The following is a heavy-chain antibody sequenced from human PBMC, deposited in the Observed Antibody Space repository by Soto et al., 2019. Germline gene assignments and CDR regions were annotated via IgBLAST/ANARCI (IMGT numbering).Heavy chain of an antibody. CDR1: GGSFSGYY. D-gene: IGHD3-10*01. J-gene: IGHJ6*02. Sequence: PSETLSLTCAVYGGSFSGYYWSWIRQPPGKGLEWIGEINHSGSTNYNPSLKSRVTISVDTSKNQFSLKLSSVTAADTAVYYGARFPMVRGVIFSNYYYYYGMDVWGQGTTVTVSS. CDR3: ARFPMVRGVIFSNYYYYYGMDV. CDR2: INHSGST. V-gene: IGHV4-34*01.